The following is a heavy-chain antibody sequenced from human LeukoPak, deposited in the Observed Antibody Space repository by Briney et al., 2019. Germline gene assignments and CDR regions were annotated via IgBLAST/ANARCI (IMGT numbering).Heavy chain of an antibody. Sequence: GGSLRLSCAASGFTFSTYSMNWVRQAPGKGLEWVSSISTSSSYIDYADSVKGRFTISRDNAKNSLYLQMNSLRAEDTSVYFCARLSYWVFEIWGQGTMVTVSS. CDR2: ISTSSSYI. CDR3: ARLSYWVFEI. D-gene: IGHD2-21*01. J-gene: IGHJ3*02. V-gene: IGHV3-21*01. CDR1: GFTFSTYS.